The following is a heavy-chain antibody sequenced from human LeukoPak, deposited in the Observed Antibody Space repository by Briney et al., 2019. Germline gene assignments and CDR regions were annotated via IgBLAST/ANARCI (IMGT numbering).Heavy chain of an antibody. Sequence: ASVKVSCKASGYTFTGYYMHWVRQAPGQGLEWMGWINPNSGGTNYAQKFQGRVTMTRDTSISTAYMELSRLRSDDTAVYYCAKDCGGNYGDYCSAFDYWGQGTLVTVSS. CDR1: GYTFTGYY. CDR3: AKDCGGNYGDYCSAFDY. J-gene: IGHJ4*02. D-gene: IGHD4-17*01. V-gene: IGHV1-2*02. CDR2: INPNSGGT.